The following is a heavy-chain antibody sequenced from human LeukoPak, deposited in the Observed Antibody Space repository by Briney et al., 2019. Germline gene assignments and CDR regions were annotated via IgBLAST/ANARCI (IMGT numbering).Heavy chain of an antibody. J-gene: IGHJ4*02. CDR1: GGSFSGYY. Sequence: SETLTLTCAVYGGSFSGYYWSWIRQPPGKGLEWIGEINHSGSTNYNPSLKSRVTISVDTSKNQFSLKLSSVTAADTAAYYCARQSIAAAFGYWGQGTLVTVSS. CDR2: INHSGST. CDR3: ARQSIAAAFGY. D-gene: IGHD6-13*01. V-gene: IGHV4-34*01.